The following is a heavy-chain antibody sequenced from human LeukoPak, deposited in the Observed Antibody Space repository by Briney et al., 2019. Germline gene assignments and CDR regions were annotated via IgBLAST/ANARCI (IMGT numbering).Heavy chain of an antibody. CDR2: IYHSGRT. CDR1: GYSISSGYY. Sequence: SETLSLTCTVSGYSISSGYYWGWIRQPPGKGLEWIGSIYHSGRTFYNPSLKSRVTISVDTSKNQFSLRLSSVTAADTAVYFCAGQRCSGGSCYSGPRYWGQGTLVTVSS. CDR3: AGQRCSGGSCYSGPRY. J-gene: IGHJ4*02. D-gene: IGHD2-15*01. V-gene: IGHV4-38-2*02.